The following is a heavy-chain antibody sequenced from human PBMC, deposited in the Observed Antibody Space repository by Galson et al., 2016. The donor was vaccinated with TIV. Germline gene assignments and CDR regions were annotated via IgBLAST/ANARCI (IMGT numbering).Heavy chain of an antibody. D-gene: IGHD2-21*01. CDR1: GLTFRNAW. V-gene: IGHV3-15*01. CDR2: IRNWADGGTT. Sequence: SLRLSCAVSGLTFRNAWMNWVRQAPGKGLEWVGRIRNWADGGTTDHAAPVKDRVSISRDDSRNTVYLEMDNLKTEDTAVYYCTTWGRLVGDYDAYWGQGTLVTVSS. J-gene: IGHJ4*02. CDR3: TTWGRLVGDYDAY.